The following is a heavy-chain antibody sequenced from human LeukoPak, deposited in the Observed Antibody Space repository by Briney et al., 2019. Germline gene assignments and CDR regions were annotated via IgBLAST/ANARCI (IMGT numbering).Heavy chain of an antibody. CDR2: ISSTSIYI. CDR3: ARDANAFDI. Sequence: GGSLRLSCAASGFTFSSHSMSWVRQAPGKGLEWVSSISSTSIYIFHADSVKGRFTISRDNAKNSLYLQMNSLRAEDTAVYYCARDANAFDIWGQGTMVTVSS. V-gene: IGHV3-21*01. CDR1: GFTFSSHS. J-gene: IGHJ3*02.